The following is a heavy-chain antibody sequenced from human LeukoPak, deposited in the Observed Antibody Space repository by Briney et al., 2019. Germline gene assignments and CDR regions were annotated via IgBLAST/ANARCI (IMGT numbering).Heavy chain of an antibody. CDR2: IYSGGNT. CDR3: ARDVTGYSYGFGY. Sequence: GGSLRLSCAASGLTVSHTYMSWVRQAPGKGLEWVSVIYSGGNTYYADSVKGRFTVSRDNSKNALYLQMNSLRAEDTAVYYCARDVTGYSYGFGYWGQGTLVTVSS. V-gene: IGHV3-66*01. CDR1: GLTVSHTY. D-gene: IGHD5-18*01. J-gene: IGHJ4*02.